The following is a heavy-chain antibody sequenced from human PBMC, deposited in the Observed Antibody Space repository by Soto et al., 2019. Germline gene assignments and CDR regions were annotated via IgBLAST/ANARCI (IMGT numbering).Heavy chain of an antibody. D-gene: IGHD2-2*01. CDR2: IYYSGST. V-gene: IGHV4-39*01. Sequence: QLQLQESGPGLVKPSETLSLTCTVSGGSISSSSYYWGWIRQPPGKGLEWIGSIYYSGSTYYNPSLESRVTIAVDTSKNQLSLKLSSVTAADTAVYYCATRWDIVVVPAAAQDYWGQGTLVTVSS. CDR3: ATRWDIVVVPAAAQDY. CDR1: GGSISSSSYY. J-gene: IGHJ4*02.